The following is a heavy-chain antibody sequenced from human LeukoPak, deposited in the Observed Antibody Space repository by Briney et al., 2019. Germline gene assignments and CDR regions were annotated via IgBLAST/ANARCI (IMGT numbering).Heavy chain of an antibody. CDR1: GGSISSISSY. CDR3: ARLDGDSLFDY. V-gene: IGHV4-39*01. CDR2: IYYTGST. D-gene: IGHD4-17*01. J-gene: IGHJ4*02. Sequence: SETLSLTCTVSGGSISSISSYWGWIRQPPGKGLEWIATIYYTGSTNYNPSLKTRVTISLDTSRNQFSLRLTSVTAADTAVYYCARLDGDSLFDYWGQGTLVTVSS.